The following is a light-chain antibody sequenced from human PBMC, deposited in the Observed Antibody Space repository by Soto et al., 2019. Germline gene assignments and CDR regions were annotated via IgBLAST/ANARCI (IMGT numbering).Light chain of an antibody. Sequence: AVVTQSPLSLPVTLGQAASISCRSSQSLVHRDGNTYLRWFRQRPGQSPRRLIYKFSNREAGVPDRFSGSGSGTDYTLKISRVEAEDVGLYYCMQGSHWPPITFGQGTGLEI. J-gene: IGKJ5*01. V-gene: IGKV2-30*02. CDR1: QSLVHRDGNTY. CDR2: KFS. CDR3: MQGSHWPPIT.